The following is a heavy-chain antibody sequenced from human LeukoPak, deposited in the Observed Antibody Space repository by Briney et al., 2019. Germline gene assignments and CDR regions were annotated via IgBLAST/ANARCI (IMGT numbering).Heavy chain of an antibody. CDR2: IYHSGST. V-gene: IGHV4-38-2*02. CDR3: ARAMMSYYYYYMDV. Sequence: SETLSLTCTVSGGSISSYYWGWIRQPPGKGLEWIGSIYHSGSTYYNPSLKSRVTISVDTSKNQFSLKLSSVTAADTAVYYCARAMMSYYYYYMDVWGKGTTVTVSS. J-gene: IGHJ6*03. D-gene: IGHD3-22*01. CDR1: GGSISSYY.